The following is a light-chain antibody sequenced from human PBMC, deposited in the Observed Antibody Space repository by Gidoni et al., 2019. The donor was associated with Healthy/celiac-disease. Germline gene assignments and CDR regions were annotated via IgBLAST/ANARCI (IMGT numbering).Light chain of an antibody. Sequence: DIQMTQSPSTLSASVGDRVTITCRASQSISSWLAWYQQKPGKAPKLLIYKASSLESGVPSRFSGSGSGTEFTLTISSLQPDDFATYYCQQYNSYSTFXQGTKVEIK. V-gene: IGKV1-5*03. CDR2: KAS. CDR1: QSISSW. J-gene: IGKJ1*01. CDR3: QQYNSYST.